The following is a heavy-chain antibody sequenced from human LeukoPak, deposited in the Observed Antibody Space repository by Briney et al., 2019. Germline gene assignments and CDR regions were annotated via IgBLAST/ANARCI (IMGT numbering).Heavy chain of an antibody. J-gene: IGHJ4*02. CDR1: GGSISSCY. CDR2: IYYSGST. Sequence: SETLSLTCTVSGGSISSCYWSWIRQPPGKGPEWIGYIYYSGSTNYNPSLKSRVTISVDTSKNQFSLKLSSVTAADTAVYYCATYSSSWRSYYFDYWGQGTLVTVSS. CDR3: ATYSSSWRSYYFDY. D-gene: IGHD6-13*01. V-gene: IGHV4-59*01.